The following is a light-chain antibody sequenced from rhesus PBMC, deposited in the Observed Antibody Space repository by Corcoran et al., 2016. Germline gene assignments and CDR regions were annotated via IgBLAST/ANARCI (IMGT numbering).Light chain of an antibody. J-gene: IGLJ1*01. Sequence: QSVLTQHPSASEAATKSVTLSCSGSSSNIGSNSVSWYQQLPATAPKLLIYYNDRRPSGVSDRFAGSKSGTSASLAISGLQTEDEADYYCAVLDDSLSGYIVGAGTRLTVL. CDR1: SSNIGSNS. V-gene: IGLV1-60*01. CDR2: YND. CDR3: AVLDDSLSGYI.